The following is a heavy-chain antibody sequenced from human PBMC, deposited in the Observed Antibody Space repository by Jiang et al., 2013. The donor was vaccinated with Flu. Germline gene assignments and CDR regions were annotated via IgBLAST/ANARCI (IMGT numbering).Heavy chain of an antibody. Sequence: LLKPSETLSLTCAVYGGSFSGYYWSWIRQPPGKGLEWIGEINHSGSTNYNPSLKSRVTISVDTSKNQFSLKLSSVTAADTAVYYCARVSITMVRGVRFYYYYGMDVWGKGTTVTVSS. CDR2: INHSGST. D-gene: IGHD3-10*01. CDR3: ARVSITMVRGVRFYYYYGMDV. V-gene: IGHV4-34*01. CDR1: GGSFSGYY. J-gene: IGHJ6*04.